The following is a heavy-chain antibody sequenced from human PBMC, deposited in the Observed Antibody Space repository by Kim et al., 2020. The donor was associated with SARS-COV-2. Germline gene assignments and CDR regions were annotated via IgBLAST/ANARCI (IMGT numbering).Heavy chain of an antibody. Sequence: GGSLRLSCAAAGFTFSRYAMSWVRQAPGKGLEWVSVISDTGGSTHYADSVKGRFTISRDNSKNTLFLQMNSLRAEDTAIYYCVKAPHTTIPRTFDYWGQGNLVTVSS. J-gene: IGHJ4*02. V-gene: IGHV3-23*01. D-gene: IGHD1-26*01. CDR3: VKAPHTTIPRTFDY. CDR1: GFTFSRYA. CDR2: ISDTGGST.